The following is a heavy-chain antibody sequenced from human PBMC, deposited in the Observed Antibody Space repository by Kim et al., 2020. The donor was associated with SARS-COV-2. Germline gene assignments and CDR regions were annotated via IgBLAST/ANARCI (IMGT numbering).Heavy chain of an antibody. Sequence: GGSLRLSCAASGFTFSSYAMSWVRQAPGKWLEWVSAISGSGGSTYYADSVKGRFTISRDNSKNTLYLQMNSLRAEDTAVYYCAKSITILTGYYPYYFDYWGQGTLVTVSS. D-gene: IGHD3-9*01. CDR2: ISGSGGST. CDR1: GFTFSSYA. CDR3: AKSITILTGYYPYYFDY. V-gene: IGHV3-23*01. J-gene: IGHJ4*02.